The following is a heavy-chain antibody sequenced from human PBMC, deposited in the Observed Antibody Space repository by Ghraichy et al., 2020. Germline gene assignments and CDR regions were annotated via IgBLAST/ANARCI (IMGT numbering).Heavy chain of an antibody. J-gene: IGHJ6*02. CDR1: GDSFNDHS. V-gene: IGHV4-34*01. Sequence: SETLSLTCAVTGDSFNDHSWSWIRQPPGKGLEWIGETTHKGIINFSPSLRGRVSISRDTSKMRFSLIVTSLTVADTAVYYCARLVGGSPQVDLFSHPEDVWGPGSTVTVSS. CDR2: TTHKGII. CDR3: ARLVGGSPQVDLFSHPEDV. D-gene: IGHD2-15*01.